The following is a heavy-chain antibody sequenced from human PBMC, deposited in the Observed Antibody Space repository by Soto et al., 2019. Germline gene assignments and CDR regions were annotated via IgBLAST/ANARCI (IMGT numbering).Heavy chain of an antibody. CDR1: GGSISSGGYY. J-gene: IGHJ5*02. V-gene: IGHV4-31*03. D-gene: IGHD4-17*01. CDR2: IYSSGST. CDR3: ARVLWSTVSPTRDSWFAP. Sequence: QVQLQESGPGLVKPSQTLSLTCTVSGGSISSGGYYWSWIRQHPGKGLEWMGYIYSSGSTFYNPSLKSRVTISVDTSKNQFSLNLNSVTAADTAVYYCARVLWSTVSPTRDSWFAPWGQGALVTVSS.